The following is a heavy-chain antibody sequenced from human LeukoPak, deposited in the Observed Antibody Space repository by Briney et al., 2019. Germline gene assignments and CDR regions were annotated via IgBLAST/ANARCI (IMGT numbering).Heavy chain of an antibody. CDR3: ARIRVTYFDY. V-gene: IGHV3-30*03. CDR2: ISSDGNNK. D-gene: IGHD2-21*02. J-gene: IGHJ4*02. CDR1: GFTFSSYS. Sequence: GGSLRLSCAASGFTFSSYSMNWVRQAPGKGLEWVAVISSDGNNKYYADSVKGRFTISRDNSKNTLYLQMNSLRAEDTAVYYCARIRVTYFDYWGQGTLVTVSS.